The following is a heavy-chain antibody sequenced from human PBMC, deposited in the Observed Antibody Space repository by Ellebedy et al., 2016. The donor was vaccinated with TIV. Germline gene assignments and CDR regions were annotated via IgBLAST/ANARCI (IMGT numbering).Heavy chain of an antibody. CDR3: ARRGASVFGVVVIRHQDAFDI. D-gene: IGHD3-3*01. Sequence: ASVKVSCKASGYTFTSYAMHWVRQAPGQSGAPGQRLEWMGWINAGNGNTKYSQNFQGRVTITRDTSASTAYMELGSLRSEDTAVYYCARRGASVFGVVVIRHQDAFDIWGQGTMVTVSS. V-gene: IGHV1-3*01. J-gene: IGHJ3*02. CDR1: GYTFTSYA. CDR2: INAGNGNT.